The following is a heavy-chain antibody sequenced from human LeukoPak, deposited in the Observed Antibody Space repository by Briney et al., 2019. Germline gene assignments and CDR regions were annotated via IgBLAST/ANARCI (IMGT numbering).Heavy chain of an antibody. Sequence: GGSLRLSCAASGFTFSNYWMHWVRQAPGKGLVWVSRISSDGSSTTYADSVKGRFTISRDNAKNTLSLQMNSLRAEDTAVYYCARVRYSSGWYFFDYWGQGTLVTVSS. CDR2: ISSDGSST. V-gene: IGHV3-74*01. CDR1: GFTFSNYW. CDR3: ARVRYSSGWYFFDY. J-gene: IGHJ4*02. D-gene: IGHD6-19*01.